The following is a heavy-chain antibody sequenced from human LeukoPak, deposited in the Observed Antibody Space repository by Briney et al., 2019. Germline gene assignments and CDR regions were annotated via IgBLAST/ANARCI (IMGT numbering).Heavy chain of an antibody. CDR2: IFIRGLT. V-gene: IGHV4-4*07. CDR1: GDSISNFY. D-gene: IGHD2-21*01. J-gene: IGHJ4*02. CDR3: VRGREYGDFLDY. Sequence: PSETLSLTCTFSGDSISNFYWSWIRQPAGKGLEWIGRIFIRGLTNYNPSLKSRDIMSVDTSKNEFSLKLTSVTAADTAVYYCVRGREYGDFLDYWGQGTLVTVSS.